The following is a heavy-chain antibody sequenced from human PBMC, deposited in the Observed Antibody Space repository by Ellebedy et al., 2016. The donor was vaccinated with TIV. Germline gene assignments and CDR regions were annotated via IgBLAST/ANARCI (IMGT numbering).Heavy chain of an antibody. CDR3: PRHPRNFDSGGYFPYYLDY. Sequence: PGGSLRLSCKGSGYSFTSHWIGWVRQMPGRGLEWVGIIYPDDSDTRYSPSFQGQVTISADKSSNTAYLQWRGLKASDTAIYYCPRHPRNFDSGGYFPYYLDYWGQGTLVTVSS. CDR1: GYSFTSHW. J-gene: IGHJ4*02. CDR2: IYPDDSDT. V-gene: IGHV5-51*01. D-gene: IGHD3-22*01.